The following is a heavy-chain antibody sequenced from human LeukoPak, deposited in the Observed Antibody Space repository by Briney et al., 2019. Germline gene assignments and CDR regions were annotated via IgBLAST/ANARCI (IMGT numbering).Heavy chain of an antibody. Sequence: GGSLRLSCVASGFTFISYAMSWVRQAPGKGLECVSPISGSGGSTYYADSVKGRFTISRDNSKNTLYLQMNSLRAEDTAVYYCAKPSLVVVVATTPADYWGQGTLVTVSS. CDR2: ISGSGGST. V-gene: IGHV3-23*01. CDR3: AKPSLVVVVATTPADY. D-gene: IGHD2-15*01. CDR1: GFTFISYA. J-gene: IGHJ4*02.